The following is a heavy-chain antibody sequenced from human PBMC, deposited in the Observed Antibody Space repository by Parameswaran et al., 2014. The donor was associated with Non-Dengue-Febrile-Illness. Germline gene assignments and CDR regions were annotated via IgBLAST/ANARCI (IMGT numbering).Heavy chain of an antibody. D-gene: IGHD3-22*01. V-gene: IGHV2-26*01. CDR3: ARIRTYYYDSSGYPDY. J-gene: IGHJ4*02. CDR2: IFSNDEK. Sequence: PGKTLEWLAHIFSNDEKSYSTSLKSRLTISKDTSKSQVVLTMTNMDPADTATYYCARIRTYYYDSSGYPDYWGQGTLVTVS.